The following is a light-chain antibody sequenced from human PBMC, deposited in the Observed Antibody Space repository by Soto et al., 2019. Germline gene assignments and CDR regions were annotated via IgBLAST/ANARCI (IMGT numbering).Light chain of an antibody. J-gene: IGKJ4*01. Sequence: EIVLTQSPATLSLSPGERAPLSCRASQSVSSYLAWYQQKPGQAPRLLIYDASNRATGIPARFSGSGSGTDFTLTIGSLEPEDFAVYYCQQRSNWPLTFGGGTKVDIK. CDR3: QQRSNWPLT. CDR2: DAS. CDR1: QSVSSY. V-gene: IGKV3-11*01.